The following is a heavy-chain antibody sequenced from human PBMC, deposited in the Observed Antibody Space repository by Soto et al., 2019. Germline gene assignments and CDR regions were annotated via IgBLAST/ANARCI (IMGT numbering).Heavy chain of an antibody. V-gene: IGHV1-18*04. D-gene: IGHD6-6*01. Sequence: ASVKVSCKASGYTFTSYGISWVRQAPGQGLEWMGWISAYNGNTNYAQKLQGRVTMTTDTSTSTAYMELRSLRSDDTAVYYCAGFRYSSSYYYYGMGVWGQGTTVTVSS. CDR3: AGFRYSSSYYYYGMGV. J-gene: IGHJ6*02. CDR1: GYTFTSYG. CDR2: ISAYNGNT.